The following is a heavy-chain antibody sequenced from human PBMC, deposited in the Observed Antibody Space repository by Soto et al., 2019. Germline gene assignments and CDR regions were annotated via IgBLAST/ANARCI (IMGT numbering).Heavy chain of an antibody. CDR2: IYYSGST. V-gene: IGHV4-39*01. D-gene: IGHD5-12*01. CDR1: GGSISSSSYY. J-gene: IGHJ6*04. Sequence: SETLSLTCTVSGGSISSSSYYWGWIRQPPGKGREWIGSIYYSGSTYYNPSLKSRVTISVDTSKNQFSLKLSSGTAADTAVYYCARRYNYGMDVWGKGTTVTVSS. CDR3: ARRYNYGMDV.